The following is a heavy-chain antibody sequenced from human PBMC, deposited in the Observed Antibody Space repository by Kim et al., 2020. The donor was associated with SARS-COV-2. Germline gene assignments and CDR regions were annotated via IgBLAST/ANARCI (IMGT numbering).Heavy chain of an antibody. CDR1: GFTFSSYA. Sequence: GGSLRLSCAASGFTFSSYAMSWVRQAPGKGLEWVSAISGSGGSTYHADSVKGRFTISRDNSKNTLYLQMNSLRAEDTAVYYCAKDSAITIFGVAPIYYYGMDVWGQGTTVTVSS. J-gene: IGHJ6*02. CDR3: AKDSAITIFGVAPIYYYGMDV. CDR2: ISGSGGST. D-gene: IGHD3-3*01. V-gene: IGHV3-23*01.